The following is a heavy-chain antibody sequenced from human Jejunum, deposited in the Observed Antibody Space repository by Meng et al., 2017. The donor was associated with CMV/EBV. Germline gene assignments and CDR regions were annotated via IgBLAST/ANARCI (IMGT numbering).Heavy chain of an antibody. Sequence: LSCTASGGSISSYYWSWIRQPPGKGLEWIGYIYYSGSTNYNPSLKSRVTISVDTSKNQFSLKLSSVTAADTAVYYCARNPGMDVWGQGTTVTVSS. J-gene: IGHJ6*02. CDR3: ARNPGMDV. CDR1: GGSISSYY. D-gene: IGHD1-14*01. V-gene: IGHV4-59*01. CDR2: IYYSGST.